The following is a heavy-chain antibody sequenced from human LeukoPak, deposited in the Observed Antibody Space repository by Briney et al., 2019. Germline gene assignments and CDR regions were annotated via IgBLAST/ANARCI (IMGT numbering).Heavy chain of an antibody. CDR2: IYYSGST. Sequence: SETLSLTCTVSGGSISSSSYYWGWIRQPPGKGLEWIGSIYYSGSTNYNPSLKSRVTISVDTSKNQFSLKLSSVTAADTAVYYCGRVSCGGNCYSLIGTFDIWDQGTMVTVSS. J-gene: IGHJ3*02. V-gene: IGHV4-39*07. D-gene: IGHD2-15*01. CDR1: GGSISSSSYY. CDR3: GRVSCGGNCYSLIGTFDI.